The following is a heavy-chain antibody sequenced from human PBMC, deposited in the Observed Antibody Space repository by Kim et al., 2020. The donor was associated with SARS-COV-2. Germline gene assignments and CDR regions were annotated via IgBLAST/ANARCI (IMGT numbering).Heavy chain of an antibody. V-gene: IGHV4-59*10. CDR3: ARFDFWSGYYPDY. D-gene: IGHD3-3*01. Sequence: YNPSLKSRVTMSVDTSKNPFSLKLSSVAAADTAVYYCARFDFWSGYYPDYWGQGTLVTVSS. J-gene: IGHJ4*02.